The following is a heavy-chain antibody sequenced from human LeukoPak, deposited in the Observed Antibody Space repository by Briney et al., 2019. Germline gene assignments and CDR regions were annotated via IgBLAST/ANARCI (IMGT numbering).Heavy chain of an antibody. CDR1: GFTFSSYS. V-gene: IGHV3-48*01. J-gene: IGHJ5*02. D-gene: IGHD3-22*01. Sequence: GGSLRLSCAASGFTFSSYSMNWVRQAPGKGLEWVSYISSSSSTIYYADSMKGRFTISRDNAKNSLYLQMNSLRAEDTAVYYWARDFTMIVGWSDPWGQGTLVTVSS. CDR3: ARDFTMIVGWSDP. CDR2: ISSSSSTI.